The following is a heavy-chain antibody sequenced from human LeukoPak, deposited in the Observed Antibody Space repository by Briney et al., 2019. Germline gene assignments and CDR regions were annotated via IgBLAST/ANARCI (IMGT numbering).Heavy chain of an antibody. CDR2: IHYTGST. CDR3: ARGRYSAGDNWFDP. D-gene: IGHD3-9*01. V-gene: IGHV4-59*01. CDR1: GGSITSSY. Sequence: PSETLSLTCTVSGGSITSSYWSWIRQSPGKGLEWIGYIHYTGSTNYNPSLKSRVTMLVDTSKNQFSLKLSSVTAADTAVYYCARGRYSAGDNWFDPWGQGTLVTVSS. J-gene: IGHJ5*02.